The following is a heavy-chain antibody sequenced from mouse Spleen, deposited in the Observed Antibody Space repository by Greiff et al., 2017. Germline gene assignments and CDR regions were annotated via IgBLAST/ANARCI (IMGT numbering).Heavy chain of an antibody. CDR1: GFTFSSYA. CDR2: ISSGGGNT. D-gene: IGHD1-1*01. V-gene: IGHV5-9*04. J-gene: IGHJ3*01. Sequence: EVKVVESGGGLVKLGGSLKLSCAASGFTFSSYAMSWVRQTPEKRLEWVATISSGGGNTYYPDSVKGRFTISRDNAKNTLYLQMSSLKSEDTAMYYCARNYGSSLFAYWGQGTLVTVSA. CDR3: ARNYGSSLFAY.